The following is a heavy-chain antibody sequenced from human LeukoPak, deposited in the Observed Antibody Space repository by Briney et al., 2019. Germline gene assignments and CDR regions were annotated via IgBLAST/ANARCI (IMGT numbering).Heavy chain of an antibody. CDR2: IYHSGST. D-gene: IGHD6-19*01. Sequence: KPSETLSLTCTVSGYSISSGYYWGWIRQPPGKGLEWIGSIYHSGSTYYNPSLKSRVTISVDTSKNQFSLKLSSVTAADTAVYYCAYRGVGYNSGWYYFDYWGQGTLVTVSS. CDR1: GYSISSGYY. J-gene: IGHJ4*02. CDR3: AYRGVGYNSGWYYFDY. V-gene: IGHV4-38-2*02.